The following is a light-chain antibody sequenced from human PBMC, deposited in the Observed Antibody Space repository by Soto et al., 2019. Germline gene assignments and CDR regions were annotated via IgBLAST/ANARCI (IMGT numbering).Light chain of an antibody. CDR3: QQYNNWPPPIT. CDR2: GAS. J-gene: IGKJ5*01. V-gene: IGKV3-15*01. CDR1: QSVGTN. Sequence: EIVMTQSPATLSVSPGERATLSCRASQSVGTNLAWYQQKPGQAPRLLIYGASTRATDIPARFSASGSGTEVTLTISSLQPEDFVVYYCQQYNNWPPPITFGQGTRLEIK.